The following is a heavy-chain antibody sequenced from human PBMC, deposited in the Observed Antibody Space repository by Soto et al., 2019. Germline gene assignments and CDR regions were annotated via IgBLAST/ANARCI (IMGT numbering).Heavy chain of an antibody. CDR1: GFTVSSNY. D-gene: IGHD4-17*01. V-gene: IGHV3-53*04. CDR3: ARSLTTVVTPYYYGMDV. Sequence: PGGSLRLSCAASGFTVSSNYMSWVRQAPGKGLEWVSVIYSGGSTYYADSMKGRFTISRHNSKNTLYLQMNSLRAEDTAVYYCARSLTTVVTPYYYGMDVWGQETTVTVSS. CDR2: IYSGGST. J-gene: IGHJ6*02.